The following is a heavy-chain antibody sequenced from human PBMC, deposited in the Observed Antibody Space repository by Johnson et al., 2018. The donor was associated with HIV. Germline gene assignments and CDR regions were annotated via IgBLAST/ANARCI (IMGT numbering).Heavy chain of an antibody. CDR1: GFTFSNAW. V-gene: IGHV3-15*05. CDR3: AKDADYYDRSVAFDI. Sequence: VQLVESGGGLVKPGGSLRLSCAASGFTFSNAWMSWVRQAPGKGLEWVGRIKSKTDGGTSDYAAPVNGRFTISRDNAKNSLYLQMNSLRAEDTALYYCAKDADYYDRSVAFDIWGQGTMVTVSS. J-gene: IGHJ3*02. CDR2: IKSKTDGGTS. D-gene: IGHD3-22*01.